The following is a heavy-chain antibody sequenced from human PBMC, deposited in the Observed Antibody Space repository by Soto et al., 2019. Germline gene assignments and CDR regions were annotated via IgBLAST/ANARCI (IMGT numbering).Heavy chain of an antibody. J-gene: IGHJ4*02. V-gene: IGHV3-30*18. CDR2: VSYDGSTK. CDR1: GFTFSTYG. Sequence: QVQLVESGGGVVQPGRSLRLSCAPSGFTFSTYGMHWVRQAPGKGLEWVAVVSYDGSTKSYVDSVKGRFTISRDNSKNTLYLQMNSLRAEDTAVYYCAKVGDYYESSGSLDYWGQGTLVTVSS. D-gene: IGHD3-22*01. CDR3: AKVGDYYESSGSLDY.